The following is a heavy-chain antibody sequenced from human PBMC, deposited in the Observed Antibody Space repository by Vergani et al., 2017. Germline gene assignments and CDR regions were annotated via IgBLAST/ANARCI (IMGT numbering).Heavy chain of an antibody. J-gene: IGHJ4*02. CDR1: GFTFSSYA. Sequence: VQLLESGGGLVQPGRSLRLSCAASGFTFSSYAMHWVRQAPGKGLEWVAVISYDGSNKYYADSVKGRFTISRDNSKNTLYLQMNSLRAEDTAVYYCARDVVDILTDARYFDYWGQGTLVTVSS. V-gene: IGHV3-30-3*01. D-gene: IGHD3-9*01. CDR3: ARDVVDILTDARYFDY. CDR2: ISYDGSNK.